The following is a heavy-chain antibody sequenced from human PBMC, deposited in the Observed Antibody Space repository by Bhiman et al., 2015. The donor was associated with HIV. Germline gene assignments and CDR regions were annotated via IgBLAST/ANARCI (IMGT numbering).Heavy chain of an antibody. Sequence: EVQLVESGGDLVQPAGSLRLSCAASGFTFSSFAMHWVRQAPGKGLEYVSAISSNGGSTYYANSVKGRFTISRDNSKNTLYLQMGSLRAEDMAVYYCAGPGGDFWSGYYTGGAMDVWGKGTTVTVSS. V-gene: IGHV3-64*01. D-gene: IGHD3-3*01. CDR1: GFTFSSFA. CDR3: AGPGGDFWSGYYTGGAMDV. CDR2: ISSNGGST. J-gene: IGHJ6*03.